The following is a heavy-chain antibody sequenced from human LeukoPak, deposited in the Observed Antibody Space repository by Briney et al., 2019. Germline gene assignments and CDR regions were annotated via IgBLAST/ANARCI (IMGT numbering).Heavy chain of an antibody. V-gene: IGHV3-53*01. Sequence: PGGSLRLSCAASGFTVSNKYMSWVRQAPGKGLEWVSVIYSGGSTYYADSVKGRFTISRDNSKNTIYLQMNSLRAEDTAVYYCATPSVGEGFDYWGQGTLVTVSS. CDR3: ATPSVGEGFDY. D-gene: IGHD3-10*01. J-gene: IGHJ4*02. CDR1: GFTVSNKY. CDR2: IYSGGST.